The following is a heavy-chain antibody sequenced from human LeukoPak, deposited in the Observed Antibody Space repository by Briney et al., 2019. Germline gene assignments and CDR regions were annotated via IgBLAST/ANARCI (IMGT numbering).Heavy chain of an antibody. CDR3: ARFEGSTWGDAFDI. CDR1: GGSISSSSYY. V-gene: IGHV4-39*07. CDR2: IYYSGST. Sequence: KPSETLSLTCTVSGGSISSSSYYWGWIRQPPGKGLEWIGSIYYSGSTYYNPSLKSRVTISVDTSKNQFSLKLRSVTAADTAVYYCARFEGSTWGDAFDIWGQGTMVTVSS. D-gene: IGHD3-16*01. J-gene: IGHJ3*02.